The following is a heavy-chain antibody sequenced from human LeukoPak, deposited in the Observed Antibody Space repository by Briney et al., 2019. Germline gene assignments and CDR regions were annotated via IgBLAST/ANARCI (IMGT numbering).Heavy chain of an antibody. CDR3: ARVDTAMAHYYFDY. V-gene: IGHV5-51*01. Sequence: GESLKISCKASGYSFTSYWIGWVRQMPGKGLERMGIIYPGDSDTSYSPSFQGQVTISADKSISTAYLQWSSLKASDTAMYYCARVDTAMAHYYFDYWGQGTLVTVSS. J-gene: IGHJ4*02. CDR1: GYSFTSYW. CDR2: IYPGDSDT. D-gene: IGHD5-18*01.